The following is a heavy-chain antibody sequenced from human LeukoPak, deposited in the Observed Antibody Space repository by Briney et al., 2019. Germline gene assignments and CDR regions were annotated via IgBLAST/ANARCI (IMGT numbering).Heavy chain of an antibody. Sequence: GGSLRLSCAASGFTFSSYSMNWVRQAPGKGLEWVSSISSSSSYIYYADSVKGRFTISRDNAKNSLYLQMNSLRAEDTAVYYCARDRYYDILTGYYHDAFDIWGQGTMVTVSS. CDR3: ARDRYYDILTGYYHDAFDI. CDR1: GFTFSSYS. CDR2: ISSSSSYI. D-gene: IGHD3-9*01. J-gene: IGHJ3*02. V-gene: IGHV3-21*01.